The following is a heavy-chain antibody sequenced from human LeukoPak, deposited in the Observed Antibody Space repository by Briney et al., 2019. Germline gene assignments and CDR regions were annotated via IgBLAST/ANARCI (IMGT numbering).Heavy chain of an antibody. D-gene: IGHD2-8*01. CDR2: ISYDGSNK. J-gene: IGHJ6*02. CDR1: GFTFSSYA. CDR3: ARGPERTGVGTRYYYDMDV. V-gene: IGHV3-30-3*01. Sequence: GGSLRLSCAASGFTFSSYAMHWVRQAPGKGLEWVAVISYDGSNKYYADSVKGRFTISRDNSKNTLYLQMNSLRAEDTAVYYCARGPERTGVGTRYYYDMDVWGQGTTVTVSS.